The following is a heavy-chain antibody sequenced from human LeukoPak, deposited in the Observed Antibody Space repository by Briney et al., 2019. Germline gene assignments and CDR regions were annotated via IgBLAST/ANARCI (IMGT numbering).Heavy chain of an antibody. V-gene: IGHV4-4*07. CDR1: GASISSYH. CDR2: LSASGTT. Sequence: SETLSLTCTVSGASISSYHWGWIRQPAGKGLEWIGRLSASGTTNYNPSLKSRVIISVDKSKNQFSLKVNSVTAADTAVYYCAKDRVGAVDFDYWGLGTLVTVSS. J-gene: IGHJ4*02. CDR3: AKDRVGAVDFDY. D-gene: IGHD1-26*01.